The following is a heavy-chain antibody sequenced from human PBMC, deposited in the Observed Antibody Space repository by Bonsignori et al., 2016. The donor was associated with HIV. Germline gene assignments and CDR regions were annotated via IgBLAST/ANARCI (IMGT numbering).Heavy chain of an antibody. CDR2: VFYSDNT. Sequence: RQAPGKGLEWIGYVFYSDNTYYDPCSESSHYNPSLRSRVTISIDTSKNQFSLELRSLTAADTAVYYCARGVTAFDMWGQGTMVTVSS. D-gene: IGHD3-10*01. CDR3: ARGVTAFDM. J-gene: IGHJ3*02. V-gene: IGHV4-30-4*01.